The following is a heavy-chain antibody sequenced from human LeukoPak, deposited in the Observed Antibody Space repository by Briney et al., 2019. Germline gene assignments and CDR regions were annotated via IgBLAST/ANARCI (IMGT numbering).Heavy chain of an antibody. J-gene: IGHJ4*02. D-gene: IGHD2-21*02. CDR2: INPSGGST. CDR1: GYTFTSYY. CDR3: ARGRAHIVVVTDF. Sequence: ASVKVSCKASGYTFTSYYMHWVRQAPGQGLEWMGIINPSGGSTSYAQKFQGRVTMTRITPLSTAYMELTRLRSDDTAVYYCARGRAHIVVVTDFWGLGTLVTVSS. V-gene: IGHV1-46*01.